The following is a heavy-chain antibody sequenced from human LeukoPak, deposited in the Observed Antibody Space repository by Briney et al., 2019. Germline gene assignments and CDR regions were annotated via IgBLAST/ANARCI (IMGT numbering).Heavy chain of an antibody. D-gene: IGHD1-14*01. CDR3: ARAEDPLDAFDI. Sequence: HPGGSLRLSCAASGFTFSSFAMSWVRQAPGKGLEWVSAISASGGSTYYADSVKGRFTISRDNSKNTLYLQMNSLRAEDTAVYYCARAEDPLDAFDIWGQGTMVTVSS. V-gene: IGHV3-23*01. CDR1: GFTFSSFA. CDR2: ISASGGST. J-gene: IGHJ3*02.